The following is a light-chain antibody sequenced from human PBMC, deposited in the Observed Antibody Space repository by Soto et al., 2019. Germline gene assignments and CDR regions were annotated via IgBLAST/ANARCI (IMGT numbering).Light chain of an antibody. J-gene: IGLJ7*01. Sequence: QSVLTQPRSVSGSPGQSVTISCTGTSSDVGRYNYVSWFQQHPGKAPKLMIFDVTERPSGVPHRFSGSKSGNTASLTISGLQAEDEADYFCCSYVDSYTWVFGGGTQLTVL. CDR2: DVT. V-gene: IGLV2-11*01. CDR1: SSDVGRYNY. CDR3: CSYVDSYTWV.